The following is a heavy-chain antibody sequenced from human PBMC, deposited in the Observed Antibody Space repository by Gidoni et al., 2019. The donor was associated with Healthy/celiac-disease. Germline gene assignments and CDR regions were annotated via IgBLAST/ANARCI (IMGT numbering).Heavy chain of an antibody. CDR3: AKGARGYCSSTSCYTTYYYYYYMDV. CDR1: GSTLDDYA. V-gene: IGHV3-9*01. Sequence: EVQLVEPGGGLVQPGRSLRLSCAASGSTLDDYAMPWVRQAPGKGLEWVSGISWNSGSIGYADSVKGRFTISRDNAKNSLYLQMNSLRAEDTALYYCAKGARGYCSSTSCYTTYYYYYYMDVWGKGTTVTVSS. CDR2: ISWNSGSI. J-gene: IGHJ6*03. D-gene: IGHD2-2*02.